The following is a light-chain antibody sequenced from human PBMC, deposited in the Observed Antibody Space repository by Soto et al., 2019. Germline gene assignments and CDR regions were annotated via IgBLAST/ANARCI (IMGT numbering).Light chain of an antibody. CDR2: AVS. CDR1: KNIGND. V-gene: IGKV1-39*01. J-gene: IGKJ1*01. CDR3: LQTYLYPRT. Sequence: DIQMTQSPSSLTASVGDRVTITCRASKNIGNDLSWFQQKPGTAPKVLIYAVSTLQGGVPARISGAGSGTHFTLTIDSLQPEDSATYYCLQTYLYPRTFGQVTRVEI.